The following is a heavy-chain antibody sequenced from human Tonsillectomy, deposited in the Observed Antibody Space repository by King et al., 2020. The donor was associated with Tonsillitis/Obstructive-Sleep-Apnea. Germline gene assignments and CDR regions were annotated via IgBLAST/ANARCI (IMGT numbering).Heavy chain of an antibody. J-gene: IGHJ4*01. CDR1: GVTFNNYA. CDR3: ARDHYYDSSAYLEY. Sequence: VQLVESGGGVVQPGRSLRLSCTASGVTFNNYAIHWVRQAPGKGLEWVAVVSYDGTHKNYADSVKGRFSISRDDSKNALYLQMNSLRPEDTAVYFCARDHYYDSSAYLEYWGHGTLVTVSS. V-gene: IGHV3-30*04. CDR2: VSYDGTHK. D-gene: IGHD3-22*01.